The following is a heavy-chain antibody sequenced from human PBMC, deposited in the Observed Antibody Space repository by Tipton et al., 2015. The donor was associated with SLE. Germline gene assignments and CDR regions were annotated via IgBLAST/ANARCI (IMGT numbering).Heavy chain of an antibody. CDR1: GFTFSDYY. CDR3: ARAAAGTYFDY. CDR2: ISGSGTTI. D-gene: IGHD6-13*01. Sequence: SLRLSCAASGFTFSDYYMSWIRQAPGKGLEWLSYISGSGTTIHYADSVKGRFTISRDNAKNSLYLQMNSLRAEDTAVYYCARAAAGTYFDYWGQGTLVTVSS. J-gene: IGHJ4*02. V-gene: IGHV3-11*04.